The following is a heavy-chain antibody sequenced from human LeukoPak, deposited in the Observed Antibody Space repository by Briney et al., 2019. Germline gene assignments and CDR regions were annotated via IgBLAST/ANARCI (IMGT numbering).Heavy chain of an antibody. J-gene: IGHJ6*02. CDR2: ITSSSSYI. V-gene: IGHV3-21*01. CDR1: GFTFSSYT. CDR3: ARDGGYCSGGSCYYYGMDV. Sequence: GGSLRLSCAASGFTFSSYTINWVRQAPGKGLEWVSSITSSSSYIYYADSLKGRLTISRDNAKNLLYLQMNSLRAEDTAVYYCARDGGYCSGGSCYYYGMDVWGQGTTVTVSS. D-gene: IGHD2-15*01.